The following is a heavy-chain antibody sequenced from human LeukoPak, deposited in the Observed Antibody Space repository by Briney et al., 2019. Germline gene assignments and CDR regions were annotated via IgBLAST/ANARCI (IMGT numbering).Heavy chain of an antibody. V-gene: IGHV4-34*01. CDR1: GGSFSGYY. D-gene: IGHD3-22*01. J-gene: IGHJ4*02. CDR2: INHSGST. Sequence: PSETLSLTCAVYGGSFSGYYWSWIRQPPGKGLEWIGEINHSGSTNYNPSLKSRVTISVDTSKNQFSLKLSSVTAADTAVYSCARSFVYDSSGGSGYFDYWGQGTLVTVSS. CDR3: ARSFVYDSSGGSGYFDY.